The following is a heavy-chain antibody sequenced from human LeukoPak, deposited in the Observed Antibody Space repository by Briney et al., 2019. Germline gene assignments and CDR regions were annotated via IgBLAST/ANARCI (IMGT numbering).Heavy chain of an antibody. J-gene: IGHJ4*02. CDR2: VNLQGST. CDR3: AREGGPYRPLDY. V-gene: IGHV4-4*02. Sequence: SETLSLTCGVSGGSISNTNWWTWVRQPPGKGLERIGEVNLQGSTNYNPSLKRRVALSVDKHENHISLKLTSVPAADTAVYYCAREGGPYRPLDYSGQGTLVTVAS. CDR1: GGSISNTNW.